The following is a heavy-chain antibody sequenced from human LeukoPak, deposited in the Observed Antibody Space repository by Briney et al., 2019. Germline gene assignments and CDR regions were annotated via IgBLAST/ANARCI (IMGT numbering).Heavy chain of an antibody. CDR3: AKTFWSGTVGGAFDI. D-gene: IGHD3-3*01. Sequence: GGSLRLSCAASGFTFSSYGMHWVRQAPGKGLEWVAFIRYDGSNKYYADSVKGRFTISRDNSKNTLYLQMNSLRAEDTAVYYCAKTFWSGTVGGAFDIWGQGTMVTVSS. V-gene: IGHV3-30*02. J-gene: IGHJ3*02. CDR2: IRYDGSNK. CDR1: GFTFSSYG.